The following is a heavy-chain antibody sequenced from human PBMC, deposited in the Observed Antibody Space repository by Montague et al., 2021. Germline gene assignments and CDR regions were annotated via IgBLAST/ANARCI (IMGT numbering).Heavy chain of an antibody. CDR2: LDYSGTT. CDR1: GDSINTYS. J-gene: IGHJ6*03. Sequence: SETLSLTCTVFGDSINTYSWSWIRQPAGKGLEWIGVLDYSGTTYYSPSLRSRVTTSVDTSKSQFSLKVTAVTAADTAVYYCARHRSRHHSMAFVASDHYFYMDVWGTGTTVAVSS. CDR3: ARHRSRHHSMAFVASDHYFYMDV. D-gene: IGHD2/OR15-2a*01. V-gene: IGHV4-59*04.